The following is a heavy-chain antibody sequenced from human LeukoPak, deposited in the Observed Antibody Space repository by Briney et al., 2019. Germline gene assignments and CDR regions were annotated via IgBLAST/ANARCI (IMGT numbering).Heavy chain of an antibody. J-gene: IGHJ6*03. V-gene: IGHV3-30*18. D-gene: IGHD5-12*01. CDR3: AKDTVKVTTIRRIPHYMDV. CDR2: ISYDGSNK. Sequence: GGSLRLSCAASGFTFSSYGMHWVRQAPGKGLEWVAVISYDGSNKYYADSVKGRFTISRDNSKNTLYLQMNSLRAEDTAVYYCAKDTVKVTTIRRIPHYMDVWGKGTTVTISS. CDR1: GFTFSSYG.